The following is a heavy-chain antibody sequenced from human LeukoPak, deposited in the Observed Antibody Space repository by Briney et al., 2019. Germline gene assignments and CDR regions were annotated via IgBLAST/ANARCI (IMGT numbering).Heavy chain of an antibody. J-gene: IGHJ4*02. CDR3: ARDTWDSGSSYFDY. V-gene: IGHV3-30-3*01. CDR2: ISYDGSNK. Sequence: GSLRLSCAASGFTFSSYAMHWVRQAPGKGLEWVAVISYDGSNKYYADSVKGRFTISRDNFKNTLYLQMNSLRAEDTAVYYCARDTWDSGSSYFDYWGQGTLVTVSS. CDR1: GFTFSSYA. D-gene: IGHD1-26*01.